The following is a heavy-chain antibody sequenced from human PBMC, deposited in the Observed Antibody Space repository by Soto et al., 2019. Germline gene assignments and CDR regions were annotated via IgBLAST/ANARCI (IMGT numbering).Heavy chain of an antibody. V-gene: IGHV3-21*01. CDR3: ARDYGSVEGAIKEIYYYYGMDV. Sequence: EVQLVESGGGLVKPGGSLRLSCAASGFTFSSYSMNWVRQAPGKGLEWVSSISSSSSYIYYADSVKGRFTISRDNAKNSLYLQMNSLRAEDTAVYYCARDYGSVEGAIKEIYYYYGMDVWGQGTTVTVSS. CDR1: GFTFSSYS. D-gene: IGHD3-10*01. J-gene: IGHJ6*02. CDR2: ISSSSSYI.